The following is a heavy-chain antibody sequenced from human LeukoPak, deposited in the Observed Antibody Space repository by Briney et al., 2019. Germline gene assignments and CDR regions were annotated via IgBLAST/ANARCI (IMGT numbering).Heavy chain of an antibody. J-gene: IGHJ4*02. V-gene: IGHV5-51*01. CDR1: GYSFTRYW. CDR3: ARLGGPHSPFDN. D-gene: IGHD2-15*01. Sequence: GESLKISCKGSGYSFTRYWIGWVRQVPGKGLEWMGIIYPGDSDTRYSPSFQGQVTISADKSISTAYLQWSSLKASDTGIYFCARLGGPHSPFDNWGQGTRVIVSS. CDR2: IYPGDSDT.